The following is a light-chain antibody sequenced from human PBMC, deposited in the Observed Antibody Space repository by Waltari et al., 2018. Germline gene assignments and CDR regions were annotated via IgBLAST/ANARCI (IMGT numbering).Light chain of an antibody. Sequence: DIQMTQSPSSLSASVGDRVTIACRASQDIINSVAWYQQKPGQAPKLLLFAASRLESGVPSRFSGTGSGTDYTLSISSLQPEDFATYYCQQYYSSPPYTFGQGTKLEI. J-gene: IGKJ2*01. V-gene: IGKV1-NL1*01. CDR1: QDIINS. CDR2: AAS. CDR3: QQYYSSPPYT.